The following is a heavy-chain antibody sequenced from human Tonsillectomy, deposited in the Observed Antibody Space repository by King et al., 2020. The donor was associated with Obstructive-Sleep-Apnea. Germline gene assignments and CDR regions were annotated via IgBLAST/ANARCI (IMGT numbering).Heavy chain of an antibody. Sequence: VQLVESGGGLVQPGRSLRLSCAASGFNSNDYAMHWVRQAPGKGLEWVSGIYWDGSRTGYADFVKGRFTISRDKAKSSLYLQMNNLKAEDTAVYYCGKDISPGGMDVWGQGTTVTVSS. CDR3: GKDISPGGMDV. J-gene: IGHJ6*02. V-gene: IGHV3-9*01. CDR2: IYWDGSRT. D-gene: IGHD1-14*01. CDR1: GFNSNDYA.